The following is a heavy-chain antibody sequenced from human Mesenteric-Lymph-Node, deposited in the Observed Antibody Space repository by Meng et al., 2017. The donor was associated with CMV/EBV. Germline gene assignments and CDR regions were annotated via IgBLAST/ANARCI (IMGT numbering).Heavy chain of an antibody. CDR1: GSFSGYY. CDR3: ARGSYCSSASCYMFYFDY. J-gene: IGHJ4*02. D-gene: IGHD2-2*02. Sequence: GSFSGYYCSWVRRHPGKGLEWIGEINLNGSTNCNPSLKNRLTMSVDTSKNQFSLNLNSVTAADTAVYFCARGSYCSSASCYMFYFDYWGQGNLVTVSS. CDR2: INLNGST. V-gene: IGHV4-34*01.